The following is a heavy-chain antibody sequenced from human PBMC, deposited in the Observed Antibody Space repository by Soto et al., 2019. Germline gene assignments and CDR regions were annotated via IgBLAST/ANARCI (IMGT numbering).Heavy chain of an antibody. CDR2: IYHSGRT. Sequence: SETLSLTCTVSNGSISTYDYSWTWIRQPPGRGLEWIGSIYHSGRTYYMPSLRSRLTMSLDMAKNQFSLNLSSMTAADTAVYFCARDMTIFGVAPGGGMDVWGQGTTVTVS. D-gene: IGHD3-3*01. J-gene: IGHJ6*02. V-gene: IGHV4-30-2*01. CDR1: NGSISTYDYS. CDR3: ARDMTIFGVAPGGGMDV.